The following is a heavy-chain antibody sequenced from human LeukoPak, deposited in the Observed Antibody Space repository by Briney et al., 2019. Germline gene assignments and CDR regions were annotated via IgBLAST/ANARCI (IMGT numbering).Heavy chain of an antibody. Sequence: PGGSLRLSCAPSGFTFSTYWMSWVRQAPGKGLEWVANIKQDGNEKYYVDSVKGRFTISRDNAKNSLYLQMNSLRAEDTAVYYCARNFAEFDIWGQGTMVTVSP. CDR3: ARNFAEFDI. CDR1: GFTFSTYW. J-gene: IGHJ3*02. V-gene: IGHV3-7*04. CDR2: IKQDGNEK.